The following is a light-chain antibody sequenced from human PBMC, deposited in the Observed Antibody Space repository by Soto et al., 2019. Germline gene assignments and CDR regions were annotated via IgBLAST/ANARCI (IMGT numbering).Light chain of an antibody. V-gene: IGLV2-14*01. CDR2: EVS. J-gene: IGLJ1*01. CDR3: SSYTSRSTYV. Sequence: QSALTQPASVSGSPGQSITISCTGTSSDVGGYNYVSWYQQHPGKAPKLMIYEVSNRPSGVSNRFSGSKSGNTASLTISGLQAADEGDYYCSSYTSRSTYVFGTGTKLTVL. CDR1: SSDVGGYNY.